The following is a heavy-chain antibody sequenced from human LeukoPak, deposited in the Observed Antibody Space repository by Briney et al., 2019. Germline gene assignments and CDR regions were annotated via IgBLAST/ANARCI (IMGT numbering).Heavy chain of an antibody. D-gene: IGHD1-7*01. CDR1: GYSMSSGYY. CDR3: ARVGYNWNLWFDF. J-gene: IGHJ3*01. Sequence: SETLSLTCTVSGYSMSSGYYWGWIRQPPGKGLQWIGSIFHSGDSYYNPSLKSRVTISVDTSKNQFSLKVNSVTAADTAVYYCARVGYNWNLWFDFWGQGTTVTVSS. V-gene: IGHV4-38-2*02. CDR2: IFHSGDS.